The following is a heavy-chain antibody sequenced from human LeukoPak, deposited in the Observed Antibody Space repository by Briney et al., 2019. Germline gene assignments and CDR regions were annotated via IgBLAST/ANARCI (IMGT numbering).Heavy chain of an antibody. CDR3: AILRVAGYYFDY. D-gene: IGHD2-21*01. Sequence: SETLSLTCTVSGGSVSSGSYYWSWIRQPPGKGLEWIGYNYYSGNTNYKPSLKSRVTISLDTSKNQFSLKLSSVTPADTAVYYCAILRVAGYYFDYWGQGTLVTVSS. J-gene: IGHJ4*02. V-gene: IGHV4-61*01. CDR1: GGSVSSGSYY. CDR2: NYYSGNT.